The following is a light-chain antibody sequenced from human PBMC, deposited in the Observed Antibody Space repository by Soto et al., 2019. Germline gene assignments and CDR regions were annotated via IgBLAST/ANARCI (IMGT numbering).Light chain of an antibody. CDR1: SSDVGGYNY. V-gene: IGLV2-14*01. CDR2: EVS. Sequence: QSALTQPASVSGSPGQSITISCTGTSSDVGGYNYVSWYQQHPGKAPKLMISEVSNRPSGVSNRFSGSKSGNTASLTISGLQAEDEADYYCSSYTSRSLWVFGGGTKLTVL. CDR3: SSYTSRSLWV. J-gene: IGLJ3*02.